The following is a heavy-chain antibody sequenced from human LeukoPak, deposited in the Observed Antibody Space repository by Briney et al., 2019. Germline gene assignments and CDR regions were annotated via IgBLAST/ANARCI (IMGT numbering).Heavy chain of an antibody. CDR2: INPNSGGT. CDR1: GYTFTVYY. CDR3: AREGSFTAMARFDY. D-gene: IGHD5-18*01. J-gene: IGHJ4*02. V-gene: IGHV1-2*02. Sequence: ASVKVSCKASGYTFTVYYMHWVRQAPGQGLEWMGWINPNSGGTNYAQKFQGRVTMTRDTSISTAYMELSRLRSDDTAVYYCAREGSFTAMARFDYWGQGTLVTVSS.